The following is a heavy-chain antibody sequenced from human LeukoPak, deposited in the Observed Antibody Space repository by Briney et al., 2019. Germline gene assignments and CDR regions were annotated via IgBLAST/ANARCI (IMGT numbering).Heavy chain of an antibody. CDR2: IKQDGGEQ. CDR1: GFTFSSYW. CDR3: ARDKVVGATKFDF. Sequence: GGSLRLSCAVSGFTFSSYWMSWVRQAPGKGLEWVANIKQDGGEQNYVDSVKGRFTISRDNAKNSLYLQMNSLRAEDTAVYCCARDKVVGATKFDFWGQGSLVTVSS. D-gene: IGHD1-26*01. V-gene: IGHV3-7*01. J-gene: IGHJ4*02.